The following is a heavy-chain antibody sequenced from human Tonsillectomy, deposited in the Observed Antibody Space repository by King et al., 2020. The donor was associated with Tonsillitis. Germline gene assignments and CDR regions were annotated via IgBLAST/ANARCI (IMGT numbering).Heavy chain of an antibody. V-gene: IGHV1-69*01. Sequence: QLVQSGAEVKKPGSSVKVSCKASGGTFSNYAISWVRQAPGQGLEWMGGIIPMFGTANYAQKFQGRVTITADESTTTAYMELSSLRSEDTAVYYCARDEPGYCSSTSCSPYNWFDPWGQGTLVIVSS. CDR1: GGTFSNYA. D-gene: IGHD2-2*01. CDR2: IIPMFGTA. J-gene: IGHJ5*02. CDR3: ARDEPGYCSSTSCSPYNWFDP.